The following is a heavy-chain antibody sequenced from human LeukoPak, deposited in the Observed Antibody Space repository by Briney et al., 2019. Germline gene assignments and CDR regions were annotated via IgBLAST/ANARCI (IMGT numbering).Heavy chain of an antibody. CDR3: ACAPIVVPGGIAFDI. D-gene: IGHD3-22*01. Sequence: PSQTLSLTCTVSGGSISSGSYYWSWIRQPAGKGLEWIGRIYTSGSTNYNPSLKSRVTISVDTSKNQFSLKLSSVTAADTAVYYCACAPIVVPGGIAFDIWGQGTMVTVSS. J-gene: IGHJ3*02. CDR2: IYTSGST. CDR1: GGSISSGSYY. V-gene: IGHV4-61*02.